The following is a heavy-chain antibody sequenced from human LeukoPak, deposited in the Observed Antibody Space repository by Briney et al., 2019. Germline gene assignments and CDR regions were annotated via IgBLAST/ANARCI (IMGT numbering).Heavy chain of an antibody. CDR1: GYSISSGYY. V-gene: IGHV4-38-2*02. J-gene: IGHJ4*02. CDR3: ARVGGVVLMVYAHFDY. CDR2: IYHSGST. Sequence: PSETLSLTCTVSGYSISSGYYWGWIRQPPGKGLEWIGSIYHSGSTYYNPSLKSRVTISVDTSKNQFSLMLSSVTAADTAVYYCARVGGVVLMVYAHFDYWGQGTLVTVSS. D-gene: IGHD2-8*01.